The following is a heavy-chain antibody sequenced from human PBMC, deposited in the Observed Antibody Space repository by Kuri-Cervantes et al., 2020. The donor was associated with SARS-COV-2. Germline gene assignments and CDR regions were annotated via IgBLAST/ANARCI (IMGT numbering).Heavy chain of an antibody. CDR1: GGTFSSYA. CDR2: IIPIFGTA. D-gene: IGHD3-22*01. J-gene: IGHJ2*01. Sequence: SVKVSCKASGGTFSSYAISWVRQAPGQGLEWMGGIIPIFGTANYAQKFQGRVTITTDESTSTAYIELSSLRSEDTAVYYCASKTYYYDSSGYYPDHSWYFDLWGRGTLVTVSS. V-gene: IGHV1-69*05. CDR3: ASKTYYYDSSGYYPDHSWYFDL.